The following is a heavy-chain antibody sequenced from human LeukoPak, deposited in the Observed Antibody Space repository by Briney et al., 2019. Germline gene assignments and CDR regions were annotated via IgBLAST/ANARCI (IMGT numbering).Heavy chain of an antibody. D-gene: IGHD2-15*01. J-gene: IGHJ6*02. CDR2: INNDGRSA. Sequence: PGGSLRLSCAASGFTFSTYWMHWVRQAPGKGLVWVSRINNDGRSASYADSVKGRFTISRDNTKNTLYLQMNSLRAEDTAVYYCARVTETVVGPYGMDVWGQGTTVIVSS. CDR1: GFTFSTYW. V-gene: IGHV3-74*01. CDR3: ARVTETVVGPYGMDV.